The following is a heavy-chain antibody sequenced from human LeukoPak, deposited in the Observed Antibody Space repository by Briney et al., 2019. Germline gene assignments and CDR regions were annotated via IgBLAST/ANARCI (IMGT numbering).Heavy chain of an antibody. CDR3: ATWGYDYVWGSYRNDAFDI. Sequence: PGGSLRLSCAASGFTFSSYAMSWVRQAPGKGLEWVSAISGSGGSTYYADSVKGRFTISRDNSKNTLYLQMNSLRAEDTAVYYCATWGYDYVWGSYRNDAFDIWAKGQWSPSLQ. CDR1: GFTFSSYA. J-gene: IGHJ3*02. D-gene: IGHD3-16*02. CDR2: ISGSGGST. V-gene: IGHV3-23*01.